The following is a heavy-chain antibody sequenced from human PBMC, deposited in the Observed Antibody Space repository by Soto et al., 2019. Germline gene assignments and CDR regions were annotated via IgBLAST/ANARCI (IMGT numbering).Heavy chain of an antibody. J-gene: IGHJ4*02. CDR3: ASHRPYSTRFYCDY. D-gene: IGHD2-15*01. CDR1: GGSISSYY. CDR2: IYYTRST. Sequence: QVRLQESGPGLVKPSETLSLTCTVSGGSISSYYRSWIRQPPGKGLEWIGYIYYTRSTNYNPSLKSRAPISVDPSKNQFSLKLRSVAAADTGVYYCASHRPYSTRFYCDYWGQGPQVTVSS. V-gene: IGHV4-59*08.